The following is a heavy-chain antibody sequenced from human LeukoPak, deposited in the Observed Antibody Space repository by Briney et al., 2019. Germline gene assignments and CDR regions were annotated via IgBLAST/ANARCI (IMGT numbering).Heavy chain of an antibody. V-gene: IGHV3-15*07. Sequence: GGSLRLSCAASGFTFSNAWMNWVRQAPGKGLEWVGRIKSKTDGGTTDYAAPVKGRFTISRDDSKNTLYLQINSLKTEDTAVYYCTTAYDFWSGYYTWLNFDYWGQGTLVTVSS. CDR3: TTAYDFWSGYYTWLNFDY. CDR1: GFTFSNAW. D-gene: IGHD3-3*01. J-gene: IGHJ4*02. CDR2: IKSKTDGGTT.